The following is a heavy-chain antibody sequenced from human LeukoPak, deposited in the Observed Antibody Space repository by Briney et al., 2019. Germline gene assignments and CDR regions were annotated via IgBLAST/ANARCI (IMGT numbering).Heavy chain of an antibody. CDR2: MTSDGGYR. CDR1: GFIFSDYS. J-gene: IGHJ6*03. V-gene: IGHV3-21*01. D-gene: IGHD2-21*01. Sequence: PGRSLRLSCDASGFIFSDYSMNWVRQAPGEGLAWVASMTSDGGYRHYADSVKGRFTISRDNAKNSLFLQMNSLRVEDTAVYFCATSGGFVSSNAITGNWYMDVWGRGTTVIVSS. CDR3: ATSGGFVSSNAITGNWYMDV.